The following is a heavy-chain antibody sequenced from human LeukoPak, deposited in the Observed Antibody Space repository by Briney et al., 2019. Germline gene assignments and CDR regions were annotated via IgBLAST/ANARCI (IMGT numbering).Heavy chain of an antibody. CDR2: IYCSGST. CDR3: ARVGIGHSRFDY. Sequence: NASETLSLTCTVSGGSISSSSYYWGWIRQPPGKGLEWIGSIYCSGSTYYNPSLKSRVTISVDTSKTQFSLKLSSVTAADTAVYYCARVGIGHSRFDYWGQGTLVTVSS. D-gene: IGHD1-14*01. V-gene: IGHV4-39*07. CDR1: GGSISSSSYY. J-gene: IGHJ4*02.